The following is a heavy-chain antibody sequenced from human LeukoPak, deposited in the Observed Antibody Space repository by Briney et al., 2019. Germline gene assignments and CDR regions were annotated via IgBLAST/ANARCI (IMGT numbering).Heavy chain of an antibody. V-gene: IGHV1-24*01. CDR3: ATGRYYYDSSGYWPFDY. CDR1: GYSLTELS. Sequence: ASVKVSCKVSGYSLTELSMHWVRQAPGKGLEWMGGFDPEDGETIYAQRFQGRVTMTEDTSTDTAYMELSSLRSEDTAVYYCATGRYYYDSSGYWPFDYWGQGTLVTVSS. D-gene: IGHD3-22*01. CDR2: FDPEDGET. J-gene: IGHJ4*02.